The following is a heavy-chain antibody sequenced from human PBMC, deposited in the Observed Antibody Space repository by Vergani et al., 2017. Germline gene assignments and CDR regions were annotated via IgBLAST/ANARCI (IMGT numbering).Heavy chain of an antibody. D-gene: IGHD6-13*01. V-gene: IGHV1-46*03. Sequence: QVQLVQSGAEVKKPGASVKVSCKASGYTFTSYYMHWVRQAPGQGLECMGIINPSGGSTSYAQKFQGRVTMTRDTSTSTVYMELSSLRAEDTAVYYCARALSSSWADYWGQGTLVTVSS. CDR3: ARALSSSWADY. J-gene: IGHJ4*02. CDR2: INPSGGST. CDR1: GYTFTSYY.